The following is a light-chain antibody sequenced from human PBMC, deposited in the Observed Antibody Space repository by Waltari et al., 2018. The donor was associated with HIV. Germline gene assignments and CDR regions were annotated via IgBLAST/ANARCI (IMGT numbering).Light chain of an antibody. CDR3: VVWDARLNGLV. J-gene: IGLJ2*01. Sequence: QSVLTQPPSASGTPGQKVTISSSESRPHLQSDAVPLSQQFPGTAPKVLIYSNDQRPSGVPDRFSGSKSGTSASLAINGLQSEDEADYYCVVWDARLNGLVFGGGTKLTVL. V-gene: IGLV1-44*01. CDR2: SND. CDR1: RPHLQSDA.